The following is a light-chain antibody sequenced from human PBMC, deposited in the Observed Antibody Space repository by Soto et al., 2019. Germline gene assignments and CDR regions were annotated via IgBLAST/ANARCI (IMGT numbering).Light chain of an antibody. V-gene: IGKV1-5*03. CDR2: KAS. CDR1: QSISSW. Sequence: DIQMTQSPSTLSASVGDRVTITCRASQSISSWLAWYQQKPGKAPKLLIYKASSLESGVPSRFSGSGSGTEYTPPISSLQADDFAAYYCHQYNSYHFTFGHGTKVDIK. CDR3: HQYNSYHFT. J-gene: IGKJ3*01.